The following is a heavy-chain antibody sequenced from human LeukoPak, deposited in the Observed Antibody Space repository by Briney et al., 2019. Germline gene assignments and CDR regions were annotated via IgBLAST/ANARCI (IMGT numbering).Heavy chain of an antibody. D-gene: IGHD3-16*01. Sequence: GGSLRLSCAASGFTFSTYAKSWVRQAAGKGLEWVSLISGSGGGTYYADSVKGRFTISRDNSKNTLYLQLSSLRVEDTAVYYCARDVGEVMFDYWGQGTLVTVSS. CDR2: ISGSGGGT. CDR1: GFTFSTYA. CDR3: ARDVGEVMFDY. V-gene: IGHV3-23*01. J-gene: IGHJ4*02.